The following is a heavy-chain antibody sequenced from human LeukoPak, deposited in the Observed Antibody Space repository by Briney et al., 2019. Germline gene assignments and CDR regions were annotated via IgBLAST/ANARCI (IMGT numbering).Heavy chain of an antibody. J-gene: IGHJ4*02. D-gene: IGHD6-19*01. CDR3: ARGPKYSSGWILSGPFDY. V-gene: IGHV1-18*01. Sequence: ASVKVSCKASGYTFTSYGISWVRQAPGQGLEWMGWISAYNGNTNYAQKLQGRVTMTTDTSTSTAYMELRSLRSDDTAVYYCARGPKYSSGWILSGPFDYWGQGTLVTVSS. CDR1: GYTFTSYG. CDR2: ISAYNGNT.